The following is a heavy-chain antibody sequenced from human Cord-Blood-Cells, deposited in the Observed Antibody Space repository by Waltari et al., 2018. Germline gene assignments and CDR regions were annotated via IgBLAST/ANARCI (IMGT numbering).Heavy chain of an antibody. CDR3: ARQTGYRGSYPDY. Sequence: QVQLVLSGAEVRMPGSSVKVSCKASEGTCRSYAINWVRPAPGQGLEWMGGIIPIFGTANYAQKFQGRVTITADESTSTAYMELSSLRSEDTAVYYCARQTGYRGSYPDYWGQGTLVTVSS. CDR1: EGTCRSYA. D-gene: IGHD1-26*01. CDR2: IIPIFGTA. J-gene: IGHJ4*02. V-gene: IGHV1-69*01.